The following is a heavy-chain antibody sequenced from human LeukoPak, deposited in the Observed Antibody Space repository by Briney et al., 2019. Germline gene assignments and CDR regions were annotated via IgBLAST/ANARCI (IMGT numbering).Heavy chain of an antibody. CDR2: ISAYNGNT. CDR3: ARGLILYSSSCPGDY. J-gene: IGHJ4*02. V-gene: IGHV1-18*01. Sequence: GASVKVSCKASGGTFSSYAISWVRQAPGQGLEWMGWISAYNGNTNYAQKLQGRVTMTTDTSTSTAYMELRSLRSDDTAVYYCARGLILYSSSCPGDYWGQGTLVTVSS. CDR1: GGTFSSYA. D-gene: IGHD6-13*01.